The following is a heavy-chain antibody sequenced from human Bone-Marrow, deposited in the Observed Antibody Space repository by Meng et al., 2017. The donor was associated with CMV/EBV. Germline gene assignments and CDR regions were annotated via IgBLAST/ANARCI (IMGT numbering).Heavy chain of an antibody. J-gene: IGHJ4*02. Sequence: GGSLRLSCAASGFTLSSYWMSWVRQAPGKGLEWVASISSSSSYIYYADSVKGRFTISRDNAENSLYLQMNSLRAEDTAVYYCARASEGDSSGYYYVARVSAYWGQGPRVTSFS. CDR2: ISSSSSYI. CDR3: ARASEGDSSGYYYVARVSAY. D-gene: IGHD3-22*01. V-gene: IGHV3-21*01. CDR1: GFTLSSYW.